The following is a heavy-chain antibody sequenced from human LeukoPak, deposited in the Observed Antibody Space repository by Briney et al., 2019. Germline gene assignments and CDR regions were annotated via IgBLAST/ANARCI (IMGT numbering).Heavy chain of an antibody. CDR2: ISGSGGST. Sequence: PGGSLRLSCAASGFTFSSYAMSWVRQAPGKGLEWVSAISGSGGSTYYADSVKGRFTISRDNSKNTLYLQMNSLRAEDTAVYYCAKYKLERRYGFLGDWGQGTLVTVSS. CDR1: GFTFSSYA. V-gene: IGHV3-23*01. CDR3: AKYKLERRYGFLGD. J-gene: IGHJ4*02. D-gene: IGHD1-1*01.